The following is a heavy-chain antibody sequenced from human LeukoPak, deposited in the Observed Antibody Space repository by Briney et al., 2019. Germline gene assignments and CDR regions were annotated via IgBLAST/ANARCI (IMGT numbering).Heavy chain of an antibody. CDR1: GGYLSGYY. J-gene: IGHJ6*04. CDR3: GRDSRGPDV. CDR2: INRGGIT. Sequence: SETLSLTCAVYGGYLSGYYWSWIRQSPGKGLECIGEINRGGITNYNPSLKSRVTISVDTSKNQFSLKLSSVTAADTAVYYCGRDSRGPDVWGKGTTVTVSS. D-gene: IGHD3-22*01. V-gene: IGHV4-34*01.